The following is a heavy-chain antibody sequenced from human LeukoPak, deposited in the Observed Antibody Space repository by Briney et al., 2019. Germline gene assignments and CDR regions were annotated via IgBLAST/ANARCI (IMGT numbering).Heavy chain of an antibody. CDR1: GYTFTGYY. CDR2: INPNSGGT. J-gene: IGHJ4*02. D-gene: IGHD3-3*01. CDR3: ASFDPDNFWSGSDY. V-gene: IGHV1-2*02. Sequence: ASVKVSCKASGYTFTGYYMHWVRQAPGQGLEWMGWINPNSGGTNYAQKFQGRVTMTRDTSISTAYMELSRLRSDDTAVYYCASFDPDNFWSGSDYWGQGTLVTVSS.